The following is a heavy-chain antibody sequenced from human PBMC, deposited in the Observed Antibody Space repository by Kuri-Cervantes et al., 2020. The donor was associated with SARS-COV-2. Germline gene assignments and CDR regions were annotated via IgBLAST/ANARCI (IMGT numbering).Heavy chain of an antibody. J-gene: IGHJ4*02. D-gene: IGHD3-22*01. V-gene: IGHV3-23*01. CDR3: ARDRSSYYDPRRPIDQGDY. CDR1: GFTFSSYA. CDR2: ISGSGVSI. Sequence: GESLKISCAASGFTFSSYAMSWVRQAPGKGLEWVSAISGSGVSIYYADSVKGRFTISRDNAKNSLYLQMNSLRAEDTAVYYCARDRSSYYDPRRPIDQGDYWGQGTLVTVSS.